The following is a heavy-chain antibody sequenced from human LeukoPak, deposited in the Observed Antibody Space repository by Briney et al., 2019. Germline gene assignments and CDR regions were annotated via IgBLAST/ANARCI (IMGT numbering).Heavy chain of an antibody. V-gene: IGHV4-59*01. J-gene: IGHJ4*02. CDR2: IYYSGST. D-gene: IGHD6-13*01. CDR1: GGSISSYY. CDR3: ARGREQQLVQGEVYYFVY. Sequence: SETLSLTCTVSGGSISSYYWSWIRQPPGKGLEWIGYIYYSGSTNYNPSLKSRVTISVDTSKNQFSLKLSSVTAADTAVYYCARGREQQLVQGEVYYFVYWGQGTLVTVSS.